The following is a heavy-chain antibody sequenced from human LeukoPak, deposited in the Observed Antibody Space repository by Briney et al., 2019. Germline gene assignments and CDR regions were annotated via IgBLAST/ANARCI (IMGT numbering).Heavy chain of an antibody. D-gene: IGHD2-21*02. Sequence: GESLKISCKGSGYSFTSYWIGWVRQMPGKGLEWMGIIYPGDSDTRYSPSFQGQVTISADKSISTAYLQWSSLKASDTAMYYCARQGEPGDNVIRSIDPWGQGTLVTVSS. J-gene: IGHJ5*02. CDR2: IYPGDSDT. CDR3: ARQGEPGDNVIRSIDP. V-gene: IGHV5-51*01. CDR1: GYSFTSYW.